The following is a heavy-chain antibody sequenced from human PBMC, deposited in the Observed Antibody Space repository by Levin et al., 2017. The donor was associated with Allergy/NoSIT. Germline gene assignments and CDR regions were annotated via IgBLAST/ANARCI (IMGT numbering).Heavy chain of an antibody. CDR2: INHSGST. J-gene: IGHJ4*02. V-gene: IGHV4-34*01. D-gene: IGHD3-22*01. CDR1: GGSFSGYY. Sequence: LSETLSLTCAVYGGSFSGYYWSWIRQPPGKGLEWIGEINHSGSTNYNPSLKSRVTISVDTSKNQFSLKLSSVTAADTAVYYCARRRYYYDSSGYYYFLWDYWGQGTLVTVSS. CDR3: ARRRYYYDSSGYYYFLWDY.